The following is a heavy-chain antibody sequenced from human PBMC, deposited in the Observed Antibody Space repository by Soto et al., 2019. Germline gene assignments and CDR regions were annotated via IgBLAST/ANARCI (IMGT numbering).Heavy chain of an antibody. CDR2: IYYSGTT. Sequence: QVQLQESGPGLVKPSETLSLTCTVSGGSLNPYYWSWIRQPPGKGLEWIAYIYYSGTTEYNPSLKSRVTISVVTSKNQVSLHLKSVTAADTAVYYCARHPQVPYYQKGLDCWGQGTLVTVSS. CDR3: ARHPQVPYYQKGLDC. D-gene: IGHD3-10*01. J-gene: IGHJ4*02. V-gene: IGHV4-59*08. CDR1: GGSLNPYY.